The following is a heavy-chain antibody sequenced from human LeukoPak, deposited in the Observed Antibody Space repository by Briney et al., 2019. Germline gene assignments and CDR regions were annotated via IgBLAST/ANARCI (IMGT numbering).Heavy chain of an antibody. CDR2: VYYSGST. CDR3: VKSGGYGLIDY. J-gene: IGHJ4*02. Sequence: PSETLSLTCTVSGGSISSSSYYWGWIRQPPGKGLEWIGSVYYSGSTYYNPSLKSRVTISVDTSKNQFSLRLSSVTAADTAMYYCVKSGGYGLIDYWGQGTLVTVSS. V-gene: IGHV4-39*01. CDR1: GGSISSSSYY. D-gene: IGHD6-19*01.